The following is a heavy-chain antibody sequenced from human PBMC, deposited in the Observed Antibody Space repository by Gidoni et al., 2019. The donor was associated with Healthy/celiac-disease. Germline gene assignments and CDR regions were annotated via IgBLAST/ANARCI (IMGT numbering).Heavy chain of an antibody. V-gene: IGHV1-69*01. D-gene: IGHD1-26*01. Sequence: QVQLVQSGAEVTKPGSPVKVSCKASGGTFSSYAISWVRQAPGQGLEWMGGIIPSFGTANYEKKFQGRVTITADESTSTAYMELSSLRSEDTAVYYCARDQVGATEVNEYYGMDVWGQGTTVTVSS. CDR2: IIPSFGTA. CDR1: GGTFSSYA. J-gene: IGHJ6*02. CDR3: ARDQVGATEVNEYYGMDV.